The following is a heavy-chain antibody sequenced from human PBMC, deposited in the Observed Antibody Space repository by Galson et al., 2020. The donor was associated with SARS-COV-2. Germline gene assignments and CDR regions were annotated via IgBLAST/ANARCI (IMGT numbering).Heavy chain of an antibody. J-gene: IGHJ3*01. CDR3: TRTGGGKGAFDV. D-gene: IGHD2-15*01. Sequence: ASVKVSCKASGYTFTAYYIHWVRQAPGQGLEWMGWINPNNGGTNYAQKFQGRVTMTRDTSITTAYMELSRLRSDDTAVYYCTRTGGGKGAFDVWGQGTMVTVSS. V-gene: IGHV1-2*02. CDR2: INPNNGGT. CDR1: GYTFTAYY.